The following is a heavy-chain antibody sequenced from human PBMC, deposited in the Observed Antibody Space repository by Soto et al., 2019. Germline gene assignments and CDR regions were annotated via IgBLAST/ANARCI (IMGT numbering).Heavy chain of an antibody. J-gene: IGHJ5*02. D-gene: IGHD1-26*01. CDR2: ISGYNGHT. CDR3: ARLVGPTSSDNWFDP. Sequence: QVHLVQSGPEVKKPGASVKVSCKASGYTFYNYGITWVRQAPGQGLEWMGWISGYNGHTNYAQRFQGRVSMTTDTSTCTAYMELRSLRSDDAAIYYCARLVGPTSSDNWFDPWGQGTLLTVSS. CDR1: GYTFYNYG. V-gene: IGHV1-18*01.